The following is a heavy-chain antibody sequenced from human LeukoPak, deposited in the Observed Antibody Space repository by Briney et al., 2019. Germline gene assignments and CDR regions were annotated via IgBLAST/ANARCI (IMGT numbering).Heavy chain of an antibody. CDR1: GFTFSSYA. J-gene: IGHJ4*02. CDR3: ARVRDYYDSSGPAGY. Sequence: GGSLRLSCAASGFTFSSYAMHWVRQAPGKGLEWVAVIPYDGSNKYYADSVKGRFTISRDNSKNTLYLQMNSQRAEDTAVYYCARVRDYYDSSGPAGYWGQGTLVTVSS. V-gene: IGHV3-30-3*01. D-gene: IGHD3-22*01. CDR2: IPYDGSNK.